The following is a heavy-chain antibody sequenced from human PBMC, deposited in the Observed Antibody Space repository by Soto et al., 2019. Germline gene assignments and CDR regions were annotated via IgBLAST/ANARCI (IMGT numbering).Heavy chain of an antibody. CDR1: GFTFDDYA. D-gene: IGHD2-2*01. Sequence: HPGGSLRLSCAASGFTFDDYAMHWVRQAPGKGLEWVSGISWNSGSIGYADSVKGRFTISRDNAKNSLYLQMNSLRAEDTALYYCAKDSVVPSPTRYYYYYYMDVWGKGTTVTVSS. V-gene: IGHV3-9*01. J-gene: IGHJ6*03. CDR2: ISWNSGSI. CDR3: AKDSVVPSPTRYYYYYYMDV.